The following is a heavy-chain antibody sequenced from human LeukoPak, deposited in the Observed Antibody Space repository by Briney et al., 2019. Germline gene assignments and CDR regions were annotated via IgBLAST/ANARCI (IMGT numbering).Heavy chain of an antibody. Sequence: PGGPLSLSCTACGFTFSRYAMIWLRQAPGKALEWVAGDGSGCRGINYADSVKGRHTIPRDNLKNSLFLQMNSLRAEDAAIYYCADQEWPQVTPATIDSGGQGTLVTVSS. D-gene: IGHD2-15*01. V-gene: IGHV3-23*01. J-gene: IGHJ4*02. CDR3: ADQEWPQVTPATIDS. CDR1: GFTFSRYA. CDR2: DGSGCRGI.